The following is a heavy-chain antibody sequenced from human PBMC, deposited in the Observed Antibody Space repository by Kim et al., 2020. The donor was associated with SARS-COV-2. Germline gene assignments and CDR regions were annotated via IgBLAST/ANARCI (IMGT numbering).Heavy chain of an antibody. CDR3: ARHPPTLWSSSWSDAFDI. CDR2: IYPGDSDT. J-gene: IGHJ3*02. V-gene: IGHV5-51*01. D-gene: IGHD6-13*01. Sequence: GESLKISCKGSGYSFTSYWIGWVRQMPGKGLEWMGIIYPGDSDTRYSPSFQGQVTISADKSISTAYLQWSSLKASDTAMYYCARHPPTLWSSSWSDAFDIWGQGTMVTVSS. CDR1: GYSFTSYW.